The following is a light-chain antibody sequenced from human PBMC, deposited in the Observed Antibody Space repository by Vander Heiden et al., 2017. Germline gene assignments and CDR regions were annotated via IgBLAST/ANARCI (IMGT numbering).Light chain of an antibody. CDR1: DIGRTY. V-gene: IGLV3-9*01. Sequence: SYGLTQPLSVSVALGQAATITCGGSDIGRTYVHWYQQKPGQAPVVVIYRDTNRPSGIPERFSGSNSGNTATLTISRAQAGDEADYYCQVWDSSVVFGGGTKLTVL. CDR3: QVWDSSVV. CDR2: RDT. J-gene: IGLJ2*01.